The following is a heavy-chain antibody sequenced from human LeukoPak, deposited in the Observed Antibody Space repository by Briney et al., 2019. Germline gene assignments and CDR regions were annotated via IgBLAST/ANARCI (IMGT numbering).Heavy chain of an antibody. Sequence: ASVKVSCKASGYTFTSYGISWVRQAPGQGLEWTGRIIPILGIANYAQKFQGRVTITADKSTSTAYMELSSLRSEDTAVYYCARARCSGGSCYSRTDAFDIWGQGTMVTVSS. CDR1: GYTFTSYG. CDR3: ARARCSGGSCYSRTDAFDI. V-gene: IGHV1-69*04. J-gene: IGHJ3*02. D-gene: IGHD2-15*01. CDR2: IIPILGIA.